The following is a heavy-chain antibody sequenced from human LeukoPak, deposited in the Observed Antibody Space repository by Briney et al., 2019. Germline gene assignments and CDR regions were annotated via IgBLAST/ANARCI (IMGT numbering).Heavy chain of an antibody. Sequence: ASVKVSCKAFGYTFTSNYMHWVRQAPGQGLEWMGWINPNSGGTNYAQKFQGRVTMTRDTSISTAYMELSRLRSDDTAVYYCASRGPYCSSTSCYAGSISYFDYWGQGTLVTVSS. D-gene: IGHD2-2*01. V-gene: IGHV1-2*02. CDR1: GYTFTSNY. CDR3: ASRGPYCSSTSCYAGSISYFDY. J-gene: IGHJ4*02. CDR2: INPNSGGT.